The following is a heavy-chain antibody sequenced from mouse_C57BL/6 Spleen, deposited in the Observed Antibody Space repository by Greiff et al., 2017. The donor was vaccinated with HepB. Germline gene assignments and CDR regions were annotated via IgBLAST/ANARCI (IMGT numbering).Heavy chain of an antibody. CDR3: ARHEEGAYYDYDAGFDY. D-gene: IGHD2-4*01. CDR1: GYTFTEYT. Sequence: QVQLKESGAELVKPGASVKLSCKASGYTFTEYTIHWVKQRSGQGLEWIGWFYPGSGSIKYNEKFKDKATLTADKSSSTVYMELSRLTSEDSAVYFCARHEEGAYYDYDAGFDYWGQGTTLTVSS. CDR2: FYPGSGSI. V-gene: IGHV1-62-2*01. J-gene: IGHJ2*01.